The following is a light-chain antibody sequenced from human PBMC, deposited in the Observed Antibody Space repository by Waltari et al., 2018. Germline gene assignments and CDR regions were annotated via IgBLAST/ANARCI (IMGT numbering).Light chain of an antibody. Sequence: EIVLTQSPATLSLSPGERATLSCRASQSVSSYLVWYQQKPGQTTRLLIYGASNRATGMPARFSGSGSGTDFTLTISSLESEDFAVYYCRQRSNWPITFGQGTRLEIK. J-gene: IGKJ5*01. CDR2: GAS. CDR3: RQRSNWPIT. V-gene: IGKV3-11*01. CDR1: QSVSSY.